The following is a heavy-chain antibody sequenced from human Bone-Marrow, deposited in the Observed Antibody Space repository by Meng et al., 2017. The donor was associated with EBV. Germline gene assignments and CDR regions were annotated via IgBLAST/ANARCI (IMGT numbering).Heavy chain of an antibody. Sequence: QVQRQGVGPGLGKASGTLTLTSAVSGGSISTNFWWSWVRQSPGKGLEWIGEIYYSGTTTYNPSLKSRVTISVDKSKNQFSLKLTSVTAADTAVYYCARGSIKSGSYSIDSWGQGILVTVSS. D-gene: IGHD1-26*01. J-gene: IGHJ4*02. CDR1: GGSISTNFW. V-gene: IGHV4-4*02. CDR3: ARGSIKSGSYSIDS. CDR2: IYYSGTT.